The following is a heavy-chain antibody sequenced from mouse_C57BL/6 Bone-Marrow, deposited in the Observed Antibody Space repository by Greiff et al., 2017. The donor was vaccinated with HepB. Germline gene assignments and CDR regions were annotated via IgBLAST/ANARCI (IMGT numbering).Heavy chain of an antibody. CDR2: IDPETGGT. Sequence: QVQLQQSGAELVRPGASVTLSCKASGYTFTDYEMHWVKQTPVHGLEWIGAIDPETGGTAYNQKFKGKAILTADKSSSTAYMELRSLTSEDSAVYYCTEAYYCGSWFAYWGQGTLVTVSA. V-gene: IGHV1-15*01. J-gene: IGHJ3*01. D-gene: IGHD1-1*01. CDR3: TEAYYCGSWFAY. CDR1: GYTFTDYE.